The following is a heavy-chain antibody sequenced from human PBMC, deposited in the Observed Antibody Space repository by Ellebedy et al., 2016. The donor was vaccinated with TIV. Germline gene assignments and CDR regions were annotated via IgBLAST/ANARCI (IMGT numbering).Heavy chain of an antibody. CDR3: ARDRYYYDSSGYPARYFDY. J-gene: IGHJ4*02. CDR1: GFTFSSYS. V-gene: IGHV3-30*03. D-gene: IGHD3-22*01. CDR2: ISYDGSNK. Sequence: GGSLRLSCAASGFTFSSYSMNWVRQAPGKGLEWVAVISYDGSNKYYADSVKGRFTISRDNSKNTLYLQMNSLRAEDTAVYYCARDRYYYDSSGYPARYFDYWGQGTLVTVSS.